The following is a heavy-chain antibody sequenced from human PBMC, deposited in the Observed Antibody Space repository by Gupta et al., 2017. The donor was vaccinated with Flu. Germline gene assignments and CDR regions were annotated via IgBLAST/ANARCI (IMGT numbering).Heavy chain of an antibody. CDR3: AKGCWNVAGPMDPFDY. V-gene: IGHV3-23*01. J-gene: IGHJ4*02. Sequence: EVQLLESVGGLVQPGGSLRLSCVVSGFTFNTFALGWVRQAPGKGLDWVSTTSSDGGSTHYADSVKGRFTVSRDNSRDTLYLRMNSLRVEDTAIYYCAKGCWNVAGPMDPFDYWGQGTLVTVSS. CDR2: TSSDGGST. CDR1: GFTFNTFA. D-gene: IGHD1-1*01.